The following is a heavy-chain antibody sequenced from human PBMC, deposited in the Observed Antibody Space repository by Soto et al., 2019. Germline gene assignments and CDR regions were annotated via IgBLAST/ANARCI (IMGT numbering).Heavy chain of an antibody. Sequence: VRQASGKGLEWVGRIRSKANSYATAYAASVKGRFTISRDDSKNTAYLQMNSLKTEDTAVYYCTRQGEKTYYYDSSGYHFDYWGQGTLVTVSS. CDR2: IRSKANSYAT. J-gene: IGHJ4*02. CDR3: TRQGEKTYYYDSSGYHFDY. D-gene: IGHD3-22*01. V-gene: IGHV3-73*01.